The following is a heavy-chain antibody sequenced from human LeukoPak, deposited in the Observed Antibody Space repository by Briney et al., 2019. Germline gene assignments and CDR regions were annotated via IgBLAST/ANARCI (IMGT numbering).Heavy chain of an antibody. Sequence: GGSLRLSCAASGFTFSSNSMSWVRQAPGKGLDWGSYIDSSSATIYYADSVRGRFTISRDNAENSLYLQMNSLRDDDTAVYYCARAPMVRGVITSFDYWGQGTLVTVPS. D-gene: IGHD3-10*01. CDR2: IDSSSATI. J-gene: IGHJ4*02. CDR1: GFTFSSNS. V-gene: IGHV3-48*02. CDR3: ARAPMVRGVITSFDY.